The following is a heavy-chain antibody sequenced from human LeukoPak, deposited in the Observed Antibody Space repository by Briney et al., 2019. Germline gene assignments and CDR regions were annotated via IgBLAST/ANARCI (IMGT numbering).Heavy chain of an antibody. CDR2: IIPIFGTA. CDR1: GGTFSSYA. D-gene: IGHD3-9*01. V-gene: IGHV1-69*13. CDR3: ARGVDDIQVPLYFDY. Sequence: ASVKVSCKASGGTFSSYAISWVRQAPGQGLEWMGGIIPIFGTANYAQKFQGRVTITADESTSTAYMELSSPRSEDTAVYYCARGVDDIQVPLYFDYWGQGTLVTVSS. J-gene: IGHJ4*02.